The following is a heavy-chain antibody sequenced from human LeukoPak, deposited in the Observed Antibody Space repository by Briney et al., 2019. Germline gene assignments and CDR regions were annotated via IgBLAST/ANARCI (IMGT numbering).Heavy chain of an antibody. V-gene: IGHV4-59*01. CDR2: IYDSGST. CDR3: ARQSISGSSLSYFDY. Sequence: SETLSLTCTVSGGAISSYYWSWIRQPPGGGLEWIGNIYDSGSTNYNPSLKSRATISVDTSKNQCSLKLSSVTAAETAVYYCARQSISGSSLSYFDYWGQGTLVKVSS. D-gene: IGHD3-22*01. J-gene: IGHJ4*02. CDR1: GGAISSYY.